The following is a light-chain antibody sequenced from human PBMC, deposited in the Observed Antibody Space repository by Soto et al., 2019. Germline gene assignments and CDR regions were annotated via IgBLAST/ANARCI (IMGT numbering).Light chain of an antibody. CDR2: DAS. Sequence: EIVLTQSPAXLSLSPGERATLSCRASQSVSSLLAWYQQKPGQPPRLLIYDASNRATGIPARFSGSGSGTDFTLTISSLEPEDFAIYYCHQRSNWPPSFGPGTTVDI. J-gene: IGKJ3*01. CDR3: HQRSNWPPS. V-gene: IGKV3-11*01. CDR1: QSVSSL.